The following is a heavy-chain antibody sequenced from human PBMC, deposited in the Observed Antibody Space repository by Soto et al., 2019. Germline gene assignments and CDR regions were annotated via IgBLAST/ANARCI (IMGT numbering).Heavy chain of an antibody. CDR3: AHRLPATDFDI. J-gene: IGHJ3*02. V-gene: IGHV2-5*02. D-gene: IGHD2-21*02. CDR1: GFSLSTSGVA. CDR2: IYWDDDK. Sequence: QITLKESGPTLVKPTQTLTLTCTFSGFSLSTSGVAVGWIRQPPGKALEWLVLIYWDDDKRYSPSMKGRLTXPXDTSKNQVVLIMTNMDPEDTATYYCAHRLPATDFDIWGQGTMVTVSS.